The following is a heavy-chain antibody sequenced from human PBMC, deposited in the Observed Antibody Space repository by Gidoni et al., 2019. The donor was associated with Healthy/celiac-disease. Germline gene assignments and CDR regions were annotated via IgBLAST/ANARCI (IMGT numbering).Heavy chain of an antibody. CDR1: GYTFTSYA. D-gene: IGHD4-17*01. Sequence: QVQLVQSGAEVKKPGASVKVSCTASGYTFTSYAMHWVRQAPGQRLEWMGWINAGNGNTKYSQKFQGRVTITRDTSASTAYMELSSLRSEDTAVYYCARGSAYGDYNRLGYWGQGTLVTVSS. CDR2: INAGNGNT. V-gene: IGHV1-3*01. J-gene: IGHJ4*02. CDR3: ARGSAYGDYNRLGY.